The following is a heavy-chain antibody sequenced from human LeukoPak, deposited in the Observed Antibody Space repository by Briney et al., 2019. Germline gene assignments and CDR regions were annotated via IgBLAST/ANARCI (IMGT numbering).Heavy chain of an antibody. V-gene: IGHV4-59*08. CDR1: GGSISSYY. CDR2: IYYSGST. Sequence: SQTLSLTCTVSGGSISSYYWSWIRQPPGKGLEWIGYIYYSGSTNYNPSLKSRVTISVDTSKNQFSLKLSSVTAADTAVYYCARRTPKSPKDAFDIWGQGTMVTVSS. D-gene: IGHD1-14*01. CDR3: ARRTPKSPKDAFDI. J-gene: IGHJ3*02.